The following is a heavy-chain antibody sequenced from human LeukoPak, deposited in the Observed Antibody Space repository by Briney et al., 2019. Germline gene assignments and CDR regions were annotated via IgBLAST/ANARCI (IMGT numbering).Heavy chain of an antibody. Sequence: PGGSLRLSCAASGFTFNNAWMSWVRQAPGKGLEWVARIKSKTDGATTDYSPPVEGRFTTSKDYSKSTLYLQMHRLKTEGAAVYDCSEQRYEYWGQGTLLSASS. CDR2: IKSKTDGATT. CDR3: SEQRYEY. J-gene: IGHJ4*02. CDR1: GFTFNNAW. D-gene: IGHD6-25*01. V-gene: IGHV3-15*01.